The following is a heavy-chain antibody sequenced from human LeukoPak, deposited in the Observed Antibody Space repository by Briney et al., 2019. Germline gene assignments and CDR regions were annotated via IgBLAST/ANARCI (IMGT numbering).Heavy chain of an antibody. CDR3: ARENRDYDGSGYYYRY. CDR2: IYTSGGT. J-gene: IGHJ4*02. D-gene: IGHD3-22*01. V-gene: IGHV4-61*02. Sequence: SETLSLTCTVSGGSISSSSYYWGWIRQPAGKGLEWIGRIYTSGGTDYNPSLKSRVTMSVDTSKNHFSLKLTSVTAADTAMYYCARENRDYDGSGYYYRYWGRGTLVTVSS. CDR1: GGSISSSSYY.